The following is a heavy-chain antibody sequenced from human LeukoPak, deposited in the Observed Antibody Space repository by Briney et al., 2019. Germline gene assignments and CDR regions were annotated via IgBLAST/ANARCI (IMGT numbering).Heavy chain of an antibody. J-gene: IGHJ4*02. Sequence: ASVKVSCKASGYTFTSYDINCVRQATGQGLEWMGWMNPNSGNTGYAQKFQGRVTMTRNTSISTAYMELSSLRSEDTAVYYCARPTSIAVAGRGRPPGYWGQGTLVTVSS. CDR3: ARPTSIAVAGRGRPPGY. CDR1: GYTFTSYD. CDR2: MNPNSGNT. D-gene: IGHD6-19*01. V-gene: IGHV1-8*01.